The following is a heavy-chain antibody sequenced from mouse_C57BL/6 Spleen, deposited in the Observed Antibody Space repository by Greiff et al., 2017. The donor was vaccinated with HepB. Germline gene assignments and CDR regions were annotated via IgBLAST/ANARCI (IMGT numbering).Heavy chain of an antibody. CDR1: GYTFTSYW. CDR3: ARWGYGRDWYFDV. D-gene: IGHD1-1*01. CDR2: IYPGSGST. V-gene: IGHV1-55*01. J-gene: IGHJ1*03. Sequence: VQLQQPGAELVKPGASVKMSCKASGYTFTSYWITWVKQRPGQGLERIGDIYPGSGSTNYNEKFKSKATLTVDTSSSTAYMQLSSLTSEDSAVYYCARWGYGRDWYFDVWGTGTTVTVSS.